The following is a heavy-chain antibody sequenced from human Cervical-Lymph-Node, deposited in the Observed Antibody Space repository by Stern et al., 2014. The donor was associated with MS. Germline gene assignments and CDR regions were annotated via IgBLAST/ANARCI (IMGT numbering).Heavy chain of an antibody. CDR2: IYPGDSGI. D-gene: IGHD2-21*01. Sequence: VQLVQSGAGVRKPGDSLKISCKTSGYRFINNWIAWVRQVPGKGLEWDGVIYPGDSGIRSSPSFQAHVTISVDKSPSTAYLQWSSLKASDTAVYYCARWSVACDSWGQGALITVSS. J-gene: IGHJ4*02. V-gene: IGHV5-51*03. CDR3: ARWSVACDS. CDR1: GYRFINNW.